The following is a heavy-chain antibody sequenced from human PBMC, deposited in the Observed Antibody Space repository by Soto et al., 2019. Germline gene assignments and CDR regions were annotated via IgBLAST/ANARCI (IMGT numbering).Heavy chain of an antibody. CDR1: GGTFSNYS. J-gene: IGHJ4*02. V-gene: IGHV1-69*02. Sequence: QLQLVQSGAEVKRPGSSVKVSCKASGGTFSNYSITWVRQAPGQGLEGMGRITPILDVAKYAQKFQGRVTITADKSTTTVYMELSSLRSEDTAVYYCASTYCGGDCFSLHWGQGTLVTVSS. CDR3: ASTYCGGDCFSLH. D-gene: IGHD2-21*02. CDR2: ITPILDVA.